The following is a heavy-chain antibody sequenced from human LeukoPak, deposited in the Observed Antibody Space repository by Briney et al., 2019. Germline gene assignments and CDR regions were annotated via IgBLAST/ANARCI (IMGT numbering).Heavy chain of an antibody. J-gene: IGHJ5*02. V-gene: IGHV1-2*02. Sequence: ASVKVSCKASGYTFTAYYVHWVRQAPGQGLEWIGWINPNTGDTNYAPKFQGRVTMIKDTSTNSAYMELNKLASDDTAVYYCGRGNKSFDPWGQGTLVTVSS. CDR2: INPNTGDT. CDR3: GRGNKSFDP. CDR1: GYTFTAYY.